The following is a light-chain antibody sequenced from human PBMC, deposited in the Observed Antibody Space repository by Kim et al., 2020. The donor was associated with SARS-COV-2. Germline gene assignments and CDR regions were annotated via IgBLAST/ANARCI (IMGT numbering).Light chain of an antibody. Sequence: GQSAPSSCTGTSRDVGGYNYVSWYQQHPGKAPKLMIYEVTKRPSGVPDRFSGSKSGNTASLTVSGLQAEDEADYYCTSYAGSHNLVFGGGTQLTVL. CDR2: EVT. V-gene: IGLV2-8*01. CDR3: TSYAGSHNLV. CDR1: SRDVGGYNY. J-gene: IGLJ2*01.